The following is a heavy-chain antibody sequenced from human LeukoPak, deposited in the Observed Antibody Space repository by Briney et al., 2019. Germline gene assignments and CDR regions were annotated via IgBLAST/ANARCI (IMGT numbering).Heavy chain of an antibody. CDR2: ISYDGSNI. V-gene: IGHV3-30*18. CDR1: GFTFSSYG. CDR3: AKAGLDTTVTYYFDY. D-gene: IGHD4-17*01. J-gene: IGHJ4*02. Sequence: GGSLRLSCAASGFTFSSYGMHWVRQAPGKGLEWVAVISYDGSNIYYADSVKGRFTISRDNSKNTLYLQMNSLRAEDTAVYYCAKAGLDTTVTYYFDYWGQGTLVTVSS.